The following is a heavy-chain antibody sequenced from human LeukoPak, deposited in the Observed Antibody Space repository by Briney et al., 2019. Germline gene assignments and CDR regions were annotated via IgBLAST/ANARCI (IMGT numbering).Heavy chain of an antibody. V-gene: IGHV4-61*02. Sequence: PSETLSLTCTVSGGSISSGSYYWSWIRQPAGKGLEWIGRIYTSGSTNYNPSLKSRVTISVDTSKNQFSLKLSSVTAADTAVYYCARSRRSYYMDVWGKGTTVTVSS. CDR2: IYTSGST. CDR1: GGSISSGSYY. J-gene: IGHJ6*03. CDR3: ARSRRSYYMDV.